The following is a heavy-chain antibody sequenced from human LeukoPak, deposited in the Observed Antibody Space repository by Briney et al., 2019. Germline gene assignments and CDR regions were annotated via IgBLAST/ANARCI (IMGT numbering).Heavy chain of an antibody. CDR1: GYTFTSYD. Sequence: ASVKVSCKASGYTFTSYDINWVRQATGQGLEWMGWMNPNSANTGYAQNFQGRVTMTRNTSISTAYMELSSLRSEDTAVYYCAIRFSRGSGSAIDYWGQGALVTVSS. D-gene: IGHD3-10*01. CDR2: MNPNSANT. J-gene: IGHJ4*02. V-gene: IGHV1-8*01. CDR3: AIRFSRGSGSAIDY.